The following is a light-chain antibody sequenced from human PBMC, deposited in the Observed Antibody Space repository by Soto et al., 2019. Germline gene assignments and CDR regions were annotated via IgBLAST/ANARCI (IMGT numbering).Light chain of an antibody. J-gene: IGLJ1*01. CDR3: TSYAGTYSFFYV. V-gene: IGLV2-8*01. Sequence: QSGLTQPPSASGSPGQSVTISCPGTSRDVGAYNYVSWYQQLPGKAPKLIIYEVSKRPSGVPDRFSGSKSGNTASLTVSGLQAEDEADYYCTSYAGTYSFFYVFGSGTKVTVL. CDR1: SRDVGAYNY. CDR2: EVS.